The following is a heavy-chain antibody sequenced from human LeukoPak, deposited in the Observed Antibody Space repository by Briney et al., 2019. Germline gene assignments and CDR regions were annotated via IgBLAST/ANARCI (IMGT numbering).Heavy chain of an antibody. CDR1: GGSFRAYY. J-gene: IGHJ5*02. V-gene: IGHV4-34*01. D-gene: IGHD1-26*01. CDR2: ITHSGST. CDR3: ARRVYSEDTGWFDP. Sequence: SETLSLTCAVYGGSFRAYYWSWIRQPPGEGLEWIGEITHSGSTSYNPSLKSRVIISVDTSKNQFSLKATSVTAADTAVYYCARRVYSEDTGWFDPWGQGTLVTVSS.